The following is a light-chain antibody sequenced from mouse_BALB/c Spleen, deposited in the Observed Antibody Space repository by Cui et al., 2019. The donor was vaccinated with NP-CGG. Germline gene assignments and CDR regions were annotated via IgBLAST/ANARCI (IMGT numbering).Light chain of an antibody. CDR3: ALWYSNHWV. CDR2: GTN. V-gene: IGLV1*01. Sequence: QTLLSHRTALTTSPGETVTLTCRSSTGTVTTNNYANWVQEKPDHLFTGLIGGTNNRAPGVPARFSGSLIGDKAALTITGAQTEDEAIYFCALWYSNHWVFGGGTKLTVL. CDR1: TGTVTTNNY. J-gene: IGLJ1*01.